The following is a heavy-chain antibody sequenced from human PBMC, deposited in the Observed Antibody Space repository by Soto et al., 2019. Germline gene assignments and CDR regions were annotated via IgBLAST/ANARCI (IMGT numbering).Heavy chain of an antibody. D-gene: IGHD3-9*01. V-gene: IGHV1-3*01. CDR1: RYSYTSYA. CDR2: INAGNGNT. CDR3: ARHYFDWLSPRDY. J-gene: IGHJ4*02. Sequence: TSVKVSCEDCRYSYTSYAMHWVRQAPGQRLEWMGWINAGNGNTKYSQKFQGRVTITRDTSASTAYMELSSLRSEDTAVYYCARHYFDWLSPRDYWGQGTLVTVSS.